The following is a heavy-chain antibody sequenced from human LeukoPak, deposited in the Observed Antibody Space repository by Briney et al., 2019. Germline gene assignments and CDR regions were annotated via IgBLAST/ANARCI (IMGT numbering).Heavy chain of an antibody. CDR1: GGTFSSYA. V-gene: IGHV1-69*05. CDR2: VIPIFGTA. D-gene: IGHD2-21*02. J-gene: IGHJ4*02. CDR3: ARDTAGYFDY. Sequence: ASVKVSCKASGGTFSSYAISWVRQAPGQGLEWMGGVIPIFGTANYAQKFQGRVTITTDESTSTAYMELSSLRSEDTAVYYCARDTAGYFDYWGQGTLVTVSS.